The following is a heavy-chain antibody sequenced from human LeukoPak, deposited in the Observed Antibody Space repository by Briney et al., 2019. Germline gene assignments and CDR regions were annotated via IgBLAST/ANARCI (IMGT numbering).Heavy chain of an antibody. Sequence: GGSLRLSCAASGFTFSSYAMSWVRQAPGKGLEWVSAISGSGGSTYYADSVKGRFTISRDNSKNTLYLQMNSLRAEDTAVYYCAKDRRQQLVPHYFDYWGQGTLVTVSS. V-gene: IGHV3-23*01. D-gene: IGHD6-13*01. J-gene: IGHJ4*02. CDR2: ISGSGGST. CDR3: AKDRRQQLVPHYFDY. CDR1: GFTFSSYA.